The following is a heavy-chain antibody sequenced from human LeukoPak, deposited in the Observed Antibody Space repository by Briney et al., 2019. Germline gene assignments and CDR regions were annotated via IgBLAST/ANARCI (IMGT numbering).Heavy chain of an antibody. D-gene: IGHD5-18*01. V-gene: IGHV3-23*01. CDR3: AKDGGQKGYSYGYLDV. J-gene: IGHJ6*02. Sequence: PGGSLRLSCAASGFTFSSYAMSWVRQAPGKGLEWVSAISGGGGSTYYADSVKGRFTISRDNSKNTLYLQMNSLRAEDTAVYYCAKDGGQKGYSYGYLDVWGQGTTVTVSS. CDR2: ISGGGGST. CDR1: GFTFSSYA.